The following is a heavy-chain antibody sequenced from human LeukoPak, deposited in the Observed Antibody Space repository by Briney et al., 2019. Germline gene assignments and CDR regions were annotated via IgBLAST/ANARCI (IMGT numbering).Heavy chain of an antibody. V-gene: IGHV1-18*01. CDR3: ARVVIAVAGTSYYYYYYYMDV. CDR2: ISAYNGNT. J-gene: IGHJ6*03. D-gene: IGHD6-19*01. Sequence: ASVKVSCKASGYTFTSYGISWVRQAPGQGLEWMGWISAYNGNTNYAQKLQGRATMTTDTSTSTAYMELRSLRSDDTAVYYCARVVIAVAGTSYYYYYYYMDVWGKGTTVTVSS. CDR1: GYTFTSYG.